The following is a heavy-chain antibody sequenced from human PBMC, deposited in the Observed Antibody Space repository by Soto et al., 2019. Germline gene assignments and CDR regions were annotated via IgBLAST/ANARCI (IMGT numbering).Heavy chain of an antibody. V-gene: IGHV3-30-3*01. CDR1: GFTFSSYA. J-gene: IGHJ3*02. CDR3: ARYIVVVTATYAFDI. D-gene: IGHD2-21*02. CDR2: ISYDGSNK. Sequence: GGSLRLSCAASGFTFSSYAMHWVRQAPGKGLEWVAVISYDGSNKYYADSVKGRFTISRDNSKNTLYLQMNSLRAEDTAVYYCARYIVVVTATYAFDIWGQGTMVNVSS.